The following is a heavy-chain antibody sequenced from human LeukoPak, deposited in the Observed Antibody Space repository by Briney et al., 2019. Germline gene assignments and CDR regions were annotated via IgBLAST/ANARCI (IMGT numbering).Heavy chain of an antibody. CDR2: ISSSSSYI. V-gene: IGHV3-21*01. Sequence: GGSLRLSCAASGFTFSSYSMNWVRQAPGKGLEWVSSISSSSSYIYYADSVKGRFTISRDNAKNSLYLQMNSLRAEDTAVYYCARDYLGFRYGENWFDPWGQGTLVTVSS. CDR3: ARDYLGFRYGENWFDP. D-gene: IGHD3-16*01. CDR1: GFTFSSYS. J-gene: IGHJ5*02.